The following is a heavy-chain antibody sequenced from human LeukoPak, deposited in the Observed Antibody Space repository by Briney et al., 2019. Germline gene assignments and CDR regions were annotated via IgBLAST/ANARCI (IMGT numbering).Heavy chain of an antibody. J-gene: IGHJ6*02. CDR2: ISGSGGST. V-gene: IGHV3-23*01. CDR3: AKPLYGSYFYGMDV. D-gene: IGHD1-26*01. Sequence: GGSLRLSCAASGFTFSSYAMSWVRQAPGKGLEWVSAISGSGGSTYYAYSVKGRFTISRDNSKNPLYLQMNSLRAEDTAVYYCAKPLYGSYFYGMDVWGQGTTVTVSS. CDR1: GFTFSSYA.